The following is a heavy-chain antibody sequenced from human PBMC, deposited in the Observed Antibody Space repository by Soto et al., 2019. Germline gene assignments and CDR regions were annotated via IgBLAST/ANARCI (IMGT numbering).Heavy chain of an antibody. V-gene: IGHV3-48*03. CDR3: ARDPEMYSGSDLGIDY. CDR1: GFTFTNYE. J-gene: IGHJ4*02. CDR2: ISSSGKTI. Sequence: GGSLRLSCAASGFTFTNYEMNWVRQAPGKGLEWISYISSSGKTISYADSVKGRFTISRDNAKNSLYLQMNILRAEDTAVYYCARDPEMYSGSDLGIDYWGQGTLVTVSS. D-gene: IGHD5-12*01.